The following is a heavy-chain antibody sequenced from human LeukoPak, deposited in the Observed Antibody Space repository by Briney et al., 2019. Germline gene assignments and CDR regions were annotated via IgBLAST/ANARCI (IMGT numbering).Heavy chain of an antibody. CDR1: EFIFSAYG. J-gene: IGHJ6*03. V-gene: IGHV3-21*06. D-gene: IGHD6-6*01. Sequence: GGSLRLSCAASEFIFSAYGLNWVRQAPWKGLEWVSSISSSGSVIYYADSVKGRFTISRDNAKNSLYLQMHSLRAEDTAVYYCARDGRSTIAARSTYYYYYMDVWGKGTTVTVSS. CDR3: ARDGRSTIAARSTYYYYYMDV. CDR2: ISSSGSVI.